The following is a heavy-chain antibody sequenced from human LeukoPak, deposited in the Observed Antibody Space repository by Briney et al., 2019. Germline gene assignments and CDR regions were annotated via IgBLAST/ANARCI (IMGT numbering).Heavy chain of an antibody. CDR3: ASKGLCLGELLDI. V-gene: IGHV4-61*01. D-gene: IGHD3-16*01. CDR1: GGSVSSGSYY. CDR2: IYYSGST. Sequence: SETLSLTCTVSGGSVSSGSYYWSWIRQPPGKGLEWIGYIYYSGSTNYNPSLKSRVTISVDTSKNQFSLKLSSVTAADTAVYYCASKGLCLGELLDIWGQGTMVTVSS. J-gene: IGHJ3*02.